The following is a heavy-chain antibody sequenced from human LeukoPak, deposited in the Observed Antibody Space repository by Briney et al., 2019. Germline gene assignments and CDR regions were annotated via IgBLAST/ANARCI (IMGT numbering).Heavy chain of an antibody. D-gene: IGHD3-22*01. CDR3: ARDLSPRVVNSSGYSL. CDR2: IYYSGST. CDR1: GGSISSSSYY. V-gene: IGHV4-39*07. Sequence: PSETLSLTCTVSGGSISSSSYYWGWIRQPPGKGLEWIGSIYYSGSTYYNPSLKSRLTMSVDTSKNQFSLKLSSVTAADTAVYYCARDLSPRVVNSSGYSLWGQGTMVTVSS. J-gene: IGHJ3*01.